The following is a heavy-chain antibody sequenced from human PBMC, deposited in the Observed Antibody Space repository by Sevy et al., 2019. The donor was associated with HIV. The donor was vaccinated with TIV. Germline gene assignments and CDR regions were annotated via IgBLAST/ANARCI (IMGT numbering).Heavy chain of an antibody. D-gene: IGHD4-17*01. V-gene: IGHV3-48*03. CDR2: ISNNGSNI. CDR1: GFTFSSYD. J-gene: IGHJ4*02. CDR3: ARDLPPSATTVPHFDY. Sequence: GGSLRLSCTASGFTFSSYDMNWVRQAPGKGLEWVSYISNNGSNIYYSDSVKGRFTISRDNAKNSLYLQMNSLRAEDTAVYYCARDLPPSATTVPHFDYWGRGTLVTVSS.